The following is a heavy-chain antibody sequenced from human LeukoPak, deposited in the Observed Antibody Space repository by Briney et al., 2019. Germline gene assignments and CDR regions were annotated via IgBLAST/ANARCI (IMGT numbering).Heavy chain of an antibody. CDR1: GFTFSDYY. Sequence: PGGSLRLSCAASGFTFSDYYMSWIRQAPGKGLEWVSYISSSGSTIYYADSVKGRFTISRDNAKNSLYLQMNSLRAEDTAVYYCAGQTYYYGSGSYYHDFTSWGQGTLVTVSS. CDR3: AGQTYYYGSGSYYHDFTS. J-gene: IGHJ4*02. D-gene: IGHD3-10*01. CDR2: ISSSGSTI. V-gene: IGHV3-11*01.